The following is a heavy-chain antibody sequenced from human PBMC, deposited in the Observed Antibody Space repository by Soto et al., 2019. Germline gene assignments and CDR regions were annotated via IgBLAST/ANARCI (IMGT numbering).Heavy chain of an antibody. D-gene: IGHD3-10*01. Sequence: GGSLRLSCAASRFTFSSYAMHWVRQAPGKGLEWVAVISYDGSNKYYADSVKGRFTISRDNSKNTLYLQMNSLRAEDTAVYYCARDRAGFIGWYFDLWGRGTLVTVSS. CDR2: ISYDGSNK. CDR3: ARDRAGFIGWYFDL. J-gene: IGHJ2*01. CDR1: RFTFSSYA. V-gene: IGHV3-30-3*01.